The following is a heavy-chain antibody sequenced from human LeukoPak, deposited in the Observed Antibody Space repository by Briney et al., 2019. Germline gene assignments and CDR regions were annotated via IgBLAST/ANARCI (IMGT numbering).Heavy chain of an antibody. D-gene: IGHD6-19*01. CDR2: MNPNSGNT. V-gene: IGHV1-8*03. Sequence: ASVKVSCKASGYTFTSYDINWVRQATGQGLEWMGWMNPNSGNTGYAQKFQGRVTITRNTSISTAYMELSSLRSEDTAVYYCARPRGWYNAFDIWGQGTMATVSS. CDR3: ARPRGWYNAFDI. CDR1: GYTFTSYD. J-gene: IGHJ3*02.